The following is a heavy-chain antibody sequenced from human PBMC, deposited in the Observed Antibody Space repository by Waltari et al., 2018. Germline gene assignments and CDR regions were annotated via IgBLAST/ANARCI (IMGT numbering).Heavy chain of an antibody. D-gene: IGHD1-26*01. CDR3: ARPVGNET. CDR2: IYSGGST. Sequence: EVQLVESGGGLVQPGGSLRLSCAASGFSVSGVYMTWVRQAPGKGLQWGSMIYSGGSTYYADSVKGRFTISRDNSKNTVFLQMNSLRVDDTAVYYCARPVGNETWGQGTLVTVSS. CDR1: GFSVSGVY. J-gene: IGHJ5*02. V-gene: IGHV3-53*01.